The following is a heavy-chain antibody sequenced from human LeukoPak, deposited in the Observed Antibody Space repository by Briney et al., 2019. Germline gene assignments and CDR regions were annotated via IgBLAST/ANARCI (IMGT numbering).Heavy chain of an antibody. Sequence: PSETLSLTCAVYGGSFSGYYWGWIRQPPGKGLEWIGSIYYGGITYYNPSLKSRVTISVDTSKNQFSLKLSSVTAADTAVYYCASTIKALDIVVVPAAIAFDYWGQGTLVTVSS. CDR2: IYYGGIT. V-gene: IGHV4-39*01. CDR3: ASTIKALDIVVVPAAIAFDY. CDR1: GGSFSGYY. D-gene: IGHD2-2*01. J-gene: IGHJ4*02.